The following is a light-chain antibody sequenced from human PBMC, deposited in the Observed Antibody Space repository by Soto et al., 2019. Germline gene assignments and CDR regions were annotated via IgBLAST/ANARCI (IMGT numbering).Light chain of an antibody. CDR3: QQYNTYPVT. J-gene: IGKJ2*01. V-gene: IGKV1-5*01. CDR2: DAS. CDR1: PSIHRW. Sequence: DIQMTQSPSTLSASVGDRVTITCRASPSIHRWLAWYQQKAGKAPKVLIYDASSLDSGVPSRFSGSGSGTEFTLTISSLQPDDFATYYCQQYNTYPVTFGQGTKLEI.